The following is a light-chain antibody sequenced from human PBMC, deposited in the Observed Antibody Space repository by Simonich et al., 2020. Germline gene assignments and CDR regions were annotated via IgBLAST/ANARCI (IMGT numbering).Light chain of an antibody. Sequence: QSALTQPASVSGSPGQSITISCTGTSSDVGGYNYVSWYQQHPGQAPKLKIYDVRKRPSGVSNRCSGSKSGNTASLTISGLQAEDEADYYCSSYTSSSTWVFGGGTKLTVL. V-gene: IGLV2-14*01. CDR2: DVR. J-gene: IGLJ3*02. CDR3: SSYTSSSTWV. CDR1: SSDVGGYNY.